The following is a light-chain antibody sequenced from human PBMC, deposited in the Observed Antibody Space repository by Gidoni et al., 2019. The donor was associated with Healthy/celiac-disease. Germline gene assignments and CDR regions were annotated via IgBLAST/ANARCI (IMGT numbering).Light chain of an antibody. V-gene: IGKV1-39*01. Sequence: DIQMTQSPSPLSASVGDRVTITCRASQSISSYLNWYQQKPGKAPKLLIYAASSLQSGVPSRFSGSGSGTDFTLSTSSLQPEDFATYYCQQSYSTPRTFGQGTRLEIK. CDR3: QQSYSTPRT. J-gene: IGKJ5*01. CDR1: QSISSY. CDR2: AAS.